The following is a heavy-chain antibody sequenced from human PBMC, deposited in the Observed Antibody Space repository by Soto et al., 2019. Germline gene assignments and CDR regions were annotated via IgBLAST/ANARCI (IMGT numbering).Heavy chain of an antibody. J-gene: IGHJ5*02. Sequence: GGSLRLSCAASGFTFSSYAMHWVRQAPGKGLEWVAVISYDGSNKYYADSVKGRFTISRDNSKNTLYLQMNSPRAEDTAVYYCARSDYDFWSGYYGAFPWFDPWGQGTLVTVSS. CDR3: ARSDYDFWSGYYGAFPWFDP. CDR2: ISYDGSNK. CDR1: GFTFSSYA. D-gene: IGHD3-3*01. V-gene: IGHV3-30-3*01.